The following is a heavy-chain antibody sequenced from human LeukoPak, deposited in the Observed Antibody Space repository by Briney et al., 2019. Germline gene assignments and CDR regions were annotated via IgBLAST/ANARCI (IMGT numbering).Heavy chain of an antibody. CDR3: ARDFHDSSGYYYSYYYMDV. D-gene: IGHD3-22*01. V-gene: IGHV1-2*02. J-gene: IGHJ6*03. Sequence: ASVKVSCKASGYTFNGYFMHWVRQAPGQGLEWRGGINPNSGGTNYAQKFQGRVTMTRDTSISTAYMELSRLRSYDTAVYYCARDFHDSSGYYYSYYYMDVGGTGTTVTVSS. CDR1: GYTFNGYF. CDR2: INPNSGGT.